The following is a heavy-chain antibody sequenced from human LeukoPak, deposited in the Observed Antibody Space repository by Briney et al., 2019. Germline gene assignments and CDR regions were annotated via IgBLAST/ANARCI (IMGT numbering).Heavy chain of an antibody. Sequence: GGSLRLSCAASGFTLSTYGMHWVRQAPGKGLEWVAMISHDGNSKQYADFAKGRFTISRDDFKNTLYLQMNSLRAEDTAVYYCARDPSSGWYLGHWGQGILVTVSS. V-gene: IGHV3-30*03. CDR1: GFTLSTYG. CDR3: ARDPSSGWYLGH. CDR2: ISHDGNSK. J-gene: IGHJ4*02. D-gene: IGHD6-19*01.